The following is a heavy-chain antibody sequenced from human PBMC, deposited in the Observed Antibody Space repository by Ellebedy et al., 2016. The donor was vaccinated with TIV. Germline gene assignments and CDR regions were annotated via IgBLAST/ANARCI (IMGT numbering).Heavy chain of an antibody. CDR1: GFRFSAFA. V-gene: IGHV3-23*01. Sequence: GGSLRLSCAASGFRFSAFAMHWVRQAPGKGLEWLSVISGDGSSTYHADSVKGRFTITRDSSKNTLYLQMSRLRTEDTAVYFCAKGSSSGFNYDRVGFEYWGQGTLVTVSS. CDR2: ISGDGSST. J-gene: IGHJ4*02. CDR3: AKGSSSGFNYDRVGFEY. D-gene: IGHD3-22*01.